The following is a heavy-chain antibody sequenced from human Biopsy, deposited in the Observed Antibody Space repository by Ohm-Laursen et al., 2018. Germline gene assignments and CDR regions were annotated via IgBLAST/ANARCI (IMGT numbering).Heavy chain of an antibody. D-gene: IGHD3-22*01. CDR1: GCSISSMY. V-gene: IGHV4-59*07. CDR3: ARGGRYYYDSPDN. CDR2: IYCSGST. J-gene: IGHJ4*02. Sequence: SVTLSFTCTVSGCSISSMYWNWLGPRPGQGLVWVVNIYCSGSTNYNSFIKSRVTTSDNTYKNQFPLKLYSVTAAGTAVYFCARGGRYYYDSPDNWGQGTLVIVSS.